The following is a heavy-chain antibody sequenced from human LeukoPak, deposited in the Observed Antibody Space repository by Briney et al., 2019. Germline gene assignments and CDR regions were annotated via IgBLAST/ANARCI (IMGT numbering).Heavy chain of an antibody. J-gene: IGHJ4*02. CDR1: GFTFGDYA. Sequence: GGSLRLSCTASGFTFGDYAMHWVRQAAGKGLEWVSGISWNNNNMDYADSVKGRFTISRDNAKNSLYLQMNSLRTEDTAFYFCAKDIGCSGGTCYFPNYFDYWGQGTLVTVSS. V-gene: IGHV3-9*01. CDR2: ISWNNNNM. D-gene: IGHD2-15*01. CDR3: AKDIGCSGGTCYFPNYFDY.